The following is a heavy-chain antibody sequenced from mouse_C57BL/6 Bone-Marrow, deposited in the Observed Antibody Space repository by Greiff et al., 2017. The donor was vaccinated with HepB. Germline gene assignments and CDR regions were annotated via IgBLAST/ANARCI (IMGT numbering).Heavy chain of an antibody. D-gene: IGHD1-1*01. Sequence: EVHLVESGGGLVKPGGSLKLSCAASGFTLSDYGMHWVRQAPEKGLEWVAYISSGSSTIYYADTVKGRFTISRDNAKNTLFLQMTSLRSEDTAMYYCARETTTVVADWYFDVWGTGTTVTVSS. CDR3: ARETTTVVADWYFDV. CDR1: GFTLSDYG. J-gene: IGHJ1*03. CDR2: ISSGSSTI. V-gene: IGHV5-17*01.